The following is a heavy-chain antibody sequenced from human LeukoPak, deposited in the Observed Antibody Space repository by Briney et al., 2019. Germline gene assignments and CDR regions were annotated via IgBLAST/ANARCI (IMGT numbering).Heavy chain of an antibody. J-gene: IGHJ4*02. CDR3: ARGLKEDLDY. CDR1: GGSLSGYY. V-gene: IGHV4-34*01. CDR2: INHSGST. Sequence: SETLSLTCAVYGGSLSGYYWSWIRQPPGKGLEWIGEINHSGSTNYNPSLKSRVTISVDTSKNQFSLKLSSVTAADTAVYHCARGLKEDLDYWGQGTLVTVSS.